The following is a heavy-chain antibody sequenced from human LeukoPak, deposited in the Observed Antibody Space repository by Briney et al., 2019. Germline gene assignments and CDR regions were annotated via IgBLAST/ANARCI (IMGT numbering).Heavy chain of an antibody. Sequence: ASVKVSCKASGGTFNNYAISWVRQAPGQGLEWMGGIIPISGTTKYAQKFQDRVTITADESTSTAYMELSSLRSEDTAVYYCARDRSRYSSSFGTGDYWGQGTLVTASS. J-gene: IGHJ4*02. D-gene: IGHD6-13*01. CDR1: GGTFNNYA. V-gene: IGHV1-69*13. CDR3: ARDRSRYSSSFGTGDY. CDR2: IIPISGTT.